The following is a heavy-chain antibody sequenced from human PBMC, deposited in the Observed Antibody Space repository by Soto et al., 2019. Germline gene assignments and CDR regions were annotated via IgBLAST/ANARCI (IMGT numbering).Heavy chain of an antibody. V-gene: IGHV4-4*08. D-gene: IGHD6-19*01. CDR2: VYTSDYT. Sequence: SETLSLTCSVSVASIRSYYWHLIRQPPGKGLEWIGDVYTSDYTRYSSSLKSRVNISVDTSKSQFYLRLNSVTAADTAVYYCASSAGTPGNFFYYNGMDVWGQGTKVTVSS. CDR3: ASSAGTPGNFFYYNGMDV. CDR1: VASIRSYY. J-gene: IGHJ6*02.